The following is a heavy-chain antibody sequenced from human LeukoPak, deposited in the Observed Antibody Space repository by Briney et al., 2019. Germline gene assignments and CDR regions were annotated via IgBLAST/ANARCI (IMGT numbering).Heavy chain of an antibody. J-gene: IGHJ3*02. D-gene: IGHD3-22*01. V-gene: IGHV1-2*02. CDR2: INPTSGGP. CDR3: ASRGFYYASDI. Sequence: ASVKVSCKASGYTFTGYFIHWVRQAPGQGLEWMGWINPTSGGPNYAQEFQGRVTMTRDTSITTAYMELTRLRSDDTAVYYCASRGFYYASDIWGQGTMVTVSS. CDR1: GYTFTGYF.